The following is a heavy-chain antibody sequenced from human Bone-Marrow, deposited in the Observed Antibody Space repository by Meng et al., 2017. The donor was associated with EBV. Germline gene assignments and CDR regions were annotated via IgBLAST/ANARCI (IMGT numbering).Heavy chain of an antibody. CDR1: GYTFTGFG. Sequence: QGEVVRSGAELKKPGASVKVSCQAYGYTFTGFGMTWVRQAPGQGLEWMGWINTYTGKTIYGRSVQGRVTMTADTSTNTAYMELSSLRSDDTAVYYCARGRLEARGYFDPWGQGTLVTVSS. D-gene: IGHD3-3*01. CDR3: ARGRLEARGYFDP. CDR2: INTYTGKT. J-gene: IGHJ5*02. V-gene: IGHV1-18*01.